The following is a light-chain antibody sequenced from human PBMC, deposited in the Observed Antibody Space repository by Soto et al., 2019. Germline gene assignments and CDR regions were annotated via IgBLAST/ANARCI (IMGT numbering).Light chain of an antibody. CDR2: GTS. Sequence: EIVLTQSPGTLSLSPGERATLSCRASQSVSSGYLAWYQQKPGQAPRLLIYGTSSRATGIPDRFSGSGSGTDFARTISGLEPEDSAVYYGQQYAGSPPGYTFVQGTKLEI. V-gene: IGKV3-20*01. CDR3: QQYAGSPPGYT. J-gene: IGKJ2*01. CDR1: QSVSSGY.